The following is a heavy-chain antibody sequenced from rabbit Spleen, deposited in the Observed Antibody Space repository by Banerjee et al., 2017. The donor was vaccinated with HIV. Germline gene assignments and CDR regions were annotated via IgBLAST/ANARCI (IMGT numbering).Heavy chain of an antibody. D-gene: IGHD4-1*01. CDR2: IDAGSSGFT. CDR3: ARTTDYRATGWYYDL. V-gene: IGHV1S40*01. J-gene: IGHJ4*01. CDR1: GVSFSGDSY. Sequence: QSLEESGGDLVKPGASLTLTCIASGVSFSGDSYMCWVRQAPGKGLEWVVCIDAGSSGFTYFASWAKGRFTISKTSSTTVTLQMTSLTGADTATYFCARTTDYRATGWYYDLWGPGTLVTVS.